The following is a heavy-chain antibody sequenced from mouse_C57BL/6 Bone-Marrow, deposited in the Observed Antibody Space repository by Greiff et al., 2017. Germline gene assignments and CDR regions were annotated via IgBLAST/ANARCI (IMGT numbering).Heavy chain of an antibody. J-gene: IGHJ1*03. CDR1: GFTFSSYA. Sequence: EVNLVESGGGLVKPGGSLKLSCAASGFTFSSYAMSWVRQTPEKRLEWVATISDGGSYTYYPDNVKGRFTISRDNAKNNLYLQMSHLKSEDTAMYYCARDVWGTGTTVTVSS. CDR3: ARDV. V-gene: IGHV5-4*01. CDR2: ISDGGSYT.